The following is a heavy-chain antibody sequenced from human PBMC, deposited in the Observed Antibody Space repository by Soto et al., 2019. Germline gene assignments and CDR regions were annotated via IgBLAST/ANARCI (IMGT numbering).Heavy chain of an antibody. CDR2: IIRIFHTA. V-gene: IGHV1-69*01. Sequence: QVQLVQSGAEVKKPGSAVKFSCKASGGTFSSYAFSWVRQAPGLGLEWMGGIIRIFHTATYAQKFQGRVTITDDESTSTAYMELISLTSDDTALYYWVHRRDGYNSAFFDYWGQGTLVTVSS. CDR3: VHRRDGYNSAFFDY. J-gene: IGHJ4*02. CDR1: GGTFSSYA. D-gene: IGHD5-12*01.